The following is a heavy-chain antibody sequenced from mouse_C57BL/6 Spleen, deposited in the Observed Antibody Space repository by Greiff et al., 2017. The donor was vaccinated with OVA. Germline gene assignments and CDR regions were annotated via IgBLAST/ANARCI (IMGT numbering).Heavy chain of an antibody. Sequence: VQLQQSGPELVKPGASVKIPCKASGYTFTDYNMDWVKQSHGKSLEWIGDINPNNGGTIYNQKFKGKATLTVDKSSSTAYMELRSLTSEDTAVYYCARHHYYGSSHWYFDVWGTGTTVTVSS. CDR3: ARHHYYGSSHWYFDV. J-gene: IGHJ1*03. D-gene: IGHD1-1*01. CDR2: INPNNGGT. CDR1: GYTFTDYN. V-gene: IGHV1-18*01.